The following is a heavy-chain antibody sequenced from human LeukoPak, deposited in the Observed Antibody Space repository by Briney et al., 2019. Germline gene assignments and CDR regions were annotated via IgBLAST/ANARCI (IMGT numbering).Heavy chain of an antibody. D-gene: IGHD5-18*01. J-gene: IGHJ6*02. V-gene: IGHV1-3*01. Sequence: GASVKVSCKASGYTFTSYAMHWVRQAPGQRLEWMGWINAGNGNTKYSQKFQGRVTITRDTSASTAYMELSSLRSEDTAVYYCARSSVPRRIQLWSTYYYYGMDVWGQGTTVTVSS. CDR3: ARSSVPRRIQLWSTYYYYGMDV. CDR2: INAGNGNT. CDR1: GYTFTSYA.